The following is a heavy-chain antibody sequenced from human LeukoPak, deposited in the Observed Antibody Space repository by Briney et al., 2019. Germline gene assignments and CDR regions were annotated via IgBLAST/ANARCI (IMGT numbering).Heavy chain of an antibody. V-gene: IGHV1-24*01. CDR1: GYTLTELS. D-gene: IGHD2-2*01. CDR3: AMGCSSTSCHNDAFDI. CDR2: FDPEDGET. J-gene: IGHJ3*02. Sequence: ASVKVSCKVSGYTLTELSMHWVRQAPGKGLEWMGGFDPEDGETIYAQKFQGRVTMTEDTSTDTAYMELSSLRSEDTAVYYCAMGCSSTSCHNDAFDIWGQGTMVTVSS.